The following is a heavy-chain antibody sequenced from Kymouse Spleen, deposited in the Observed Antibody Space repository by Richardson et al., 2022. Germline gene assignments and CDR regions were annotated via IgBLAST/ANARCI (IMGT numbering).Heavy chain of an antibody. CDR3: ARSPLLWFALFDY. Sequence: QVQLQESGPGLVKPSETLSLTCTVSGGSISSYYWSWIRQPPGKGLEWIGYIYYSGSTNYNPSLKSRVTISVDTSKNQFSLKLSSVTAADTAVYYCARSPLLWFALFDYWGQGTLVTVSS. V-gene: IGHV4-59*01. D-gene: IGHD3-10*01. CDR1: GGSISSYY. CDR2: IYYSGST. J-gene: IGHJ4*02.